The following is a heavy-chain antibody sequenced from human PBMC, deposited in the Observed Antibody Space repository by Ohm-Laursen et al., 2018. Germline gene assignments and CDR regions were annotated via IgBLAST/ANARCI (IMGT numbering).Heavy chain of an antibody. CDR2: ISSSSSYI. J-gene: IGHJ6*02. V-gene: IGHV3-21*01. Sequence: SLRLSCSASGFTFSSYSMNWVRQAPGKGLEWVSSISSSSSYIYYADSVKGRFTISRDNAKNSLYLQMNSLRAEDTAVYYCARAKDIVVVVAATLDYYYGMDVWGQGTTVTVSS. CDR1: GFTFSSYS. CDR3: ARAKDIVVVVAATLDYYYGMDV. D-gene: IGHD2-15*01.